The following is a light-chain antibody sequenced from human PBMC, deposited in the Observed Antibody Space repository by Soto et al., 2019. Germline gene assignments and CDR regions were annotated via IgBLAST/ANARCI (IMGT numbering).Light chain of an antibody. V-gene: IGLV2-14*01. J-gene: IGLJ2*01. CDR3: SSYTSSSTLYVV. Sequence: QSALTQPASVSGSPGQSITISCTGTSSGVGGYNYVSWYQQHPGKAPKLMIYDGSNRPSGVSNRFSGSKSGNTASLTISGLQAEDEADDYCSSYTSSSTLYVVFGGGTKLTVL. CDR1: SSGVGGYNY. CDR2: DGS.